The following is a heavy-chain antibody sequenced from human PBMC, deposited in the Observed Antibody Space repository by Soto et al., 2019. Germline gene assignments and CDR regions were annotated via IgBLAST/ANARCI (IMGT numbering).Heavy chain of an antibody. CDR3: ATGGIGIAPGPES. D-gene: IGHD2-8*02. V-gene: IGHV3-23*01. CDR1: GFTFSSFA. CDR2: ISDGPDGA. J-gene: IGHJ5*02. Sequence: EVQLLESGGVLIQPGGSLRLSCAASGFTFSSFAMTWVRPAPGKGLQWISSISDGPDGAYYVDSVKGRFTISRDNSQPTLSLQVYRLTPDDPAFYYCATGGIGIAPGPESWGQGTLVTGSS.